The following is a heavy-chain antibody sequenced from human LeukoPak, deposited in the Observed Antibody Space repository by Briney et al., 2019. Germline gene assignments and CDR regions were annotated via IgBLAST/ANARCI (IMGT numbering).Heavy chain of an antibody. CDR3: ARDPYAVIHGEFDF. V-gene: IGHV1-18*01. CDR2: ISAYNGNT. Sequence: GASVKVSCKASGYTFTSYGISWVRQAPGQGLEWMGWISAYNGNTNYAQKLQGRVTMTTDTSTSTAYMELRSLRSDDTAVYYCARDPYAVIHGEFDFWGRGTLVTVSS. CDR1: GYTFTSYG. D-gene: IGHD3-10*01. J-gene: IGHJ4*02.